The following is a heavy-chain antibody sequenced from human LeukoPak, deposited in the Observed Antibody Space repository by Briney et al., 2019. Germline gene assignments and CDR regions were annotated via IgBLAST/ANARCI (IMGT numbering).Heavy chain of an antibody. CDR2: ISSSDNTI. J-gene: IGHJ4*02. Sequence: GGSLRLSCTASGFTFSSYEMNWVRQAPGKGLEWVSFISSSDNTIKYADSVKGRFTISRDNAKNSLYLQMNSLRAEDTAVYYCARDLNYDFWSGAQDHWGQGTLVTVSS. V-gene: IGHV3-48*03. D-gene: IGHD3-3*01. CDR1: GFTFSSYE. CDR3: ARDLNYDFWSGAQDH.